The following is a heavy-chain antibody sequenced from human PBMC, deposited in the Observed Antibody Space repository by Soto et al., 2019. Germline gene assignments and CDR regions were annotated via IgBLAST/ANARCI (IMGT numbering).Heavy chain of an antibody. CDR3: ARDSPIGSTFSGYDAIDY. V-gene: IGHV1-69*08. D-gene: IGHD5-12*01. J-gene: IGHJ4*02. CDR2: IIPLLDIA. Sequence: QVQLVQSGAEVKKPGSSVKVSCKASGGTFSNDIITWVRQAPGQGLEWMGRIIPLLDIANYAQKFQGRVTITADKSKSTASMALNSVRSEDTAVYYCARDSPIGSTFSGYDAIDYWGQGTLVTVSS. CDR1: GGTFSNDI.